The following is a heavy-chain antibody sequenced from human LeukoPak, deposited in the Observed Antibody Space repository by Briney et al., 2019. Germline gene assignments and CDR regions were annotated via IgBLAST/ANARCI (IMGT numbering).Heavy chain of an antibody. CDR1: GYTFTGYF. CDR3: ARDRDICSGGTCYSYYMDV. Sequence: ASVKVSCKASGYTFTGYFMHWVRQAPGQGLEWMGWISPYSGGTHYAQKFQGRVTMTRDTSISTAYMELSRLTSDDTAVYYCARDRDICSGGTCYSYYMDVWGKGTTVTISS. D-gene: IGHD2-15*01. CDR2: ISPYSGGT. J-gene: IGHJ6*03. V-gene: IGHV1-2*02.